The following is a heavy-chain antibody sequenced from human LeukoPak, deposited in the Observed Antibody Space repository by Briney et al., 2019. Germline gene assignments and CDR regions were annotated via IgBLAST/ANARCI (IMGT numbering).Heavy chain of an antibody. V-gene: IGHV3-74*01. J-gene: IGHJ3*02. CDR1: GFTFSNSW. Sequence: GGSLRLSCAASGFTFSNSWIHWVRQAPGRGLVWVSHINHDGSVTTYADSVKGRFTISRDNAKNTLYLQMNSLRAEDTAVYYCASDGSYSFHIWGQGTMVTVSS. D-gene: IGHD3-10*01. CDR3: ASDGSYSFHI. CDR2: INHDGSVT.